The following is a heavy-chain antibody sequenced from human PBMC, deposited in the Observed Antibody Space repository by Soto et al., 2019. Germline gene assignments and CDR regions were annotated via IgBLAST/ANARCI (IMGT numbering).Heavy chain of an antibody. J-gene: IGHJ4*02. CDR1: GFTFSSYG. CDR2: ISYDGSNK. V-gene: IGHV3-30-3*01. D-gene: IGHD3-22*01. Sequence: GGSLRLSCAAPGFTFSSYGMHWVRQAPGKGLEWVAVISYDGSNKYYADSVKGRFTISRDNSKNTLYLQMNSLRAEDTAVYYCARDIDYYDSSGPFAYWGQGT. CDR3: ARDIDYYDSSGPFAY.